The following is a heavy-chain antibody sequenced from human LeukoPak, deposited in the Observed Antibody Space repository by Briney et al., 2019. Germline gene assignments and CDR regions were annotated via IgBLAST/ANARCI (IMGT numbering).Heavy chain of an antibody. D-gene: IGHD3-9*01. Sequence: ASVKVSCKASGYTFTGYYMHWVRQAPGQGLEWMGWINPNSGGTNYAQKFQGRVTMTRDTSISTAYMELSRLRSDDTAVYYCARGGFYDILTGYYRGDAFDIWGQGTMVTVSS. V-gene: IGHV1-2*02. J-gene: IGHJ3*02. CDR1: GYTFTGYY. CDR2: INPNSGGT. CDR3: ARGGFYDILTGYYRGDAFDI.